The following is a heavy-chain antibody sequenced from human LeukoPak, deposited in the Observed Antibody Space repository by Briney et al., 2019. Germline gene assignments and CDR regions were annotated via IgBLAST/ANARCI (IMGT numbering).Heavy chain of an antibody. CDR3: ARDRSSSPKIAFDY. J-gene: IGHJ4*02. Sequence: SVKVSCKASGGTFSSYAISWVRQAPGQGLEWMGRIIPILGIANYAQKFQGRVTITADKSTSTAYMELSSLRSDDTAVYYCARDRSSSPKIAFDYWGQGTLVTVSS. CDR1: GGTFSSYA. D-gene: IGHD6-13*01. CDR2: IIPILGIA. V-gene: IGHV1-69*04.